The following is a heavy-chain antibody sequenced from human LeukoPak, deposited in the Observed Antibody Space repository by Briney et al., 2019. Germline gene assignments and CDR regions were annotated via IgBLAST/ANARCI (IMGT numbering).Heavy chain of an antibody. D-gene: IGHD4/OR15-4a*01. J-gene: IGHJ4*02. CDR1: GYSFTNYW. CDR2: IYPGDSDA. CDR3: ARGPNYGNFDY. V-gene: IGHV5-51*01. Sequence: GESLTISCKASGYSFTNYWIAWVRQMPGKGLEWMGTIYPGDSDARYSPSFQGQVTISADKSITTAYLQWSSLKASDTAMYCCARGPNYGNFDYWGRGTLVTVSS.